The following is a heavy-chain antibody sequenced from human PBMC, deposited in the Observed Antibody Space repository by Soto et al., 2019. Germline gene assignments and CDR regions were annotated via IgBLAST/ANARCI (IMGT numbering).Heavy chain of an antibody. CDR2: INPSGGST. Sequence: ASVKVSCKASGYTFTSYYMHWVRQAPGQGLEWMGIINPSGGSTSYAQKFQGRVTMTRDTSTSTVYMGLSSLRSEDTAVYYCARDEAGGSGWDYYYYYGMDVWGQGTTVTVSS. CDR3: ARDEAGGSGWDYYYYYGMDV. J-gene: IGHJ6*02. CDR1: GYTFTSYY. D-gene: IGHD6-19*01. V-gene: IGHV1-46*01.